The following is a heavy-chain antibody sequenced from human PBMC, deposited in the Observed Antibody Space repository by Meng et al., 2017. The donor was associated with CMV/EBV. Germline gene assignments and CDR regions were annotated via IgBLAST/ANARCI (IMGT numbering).Heavy chain of an antibody. Sequence: SVKVSCKASGGTFSSYTISWVRQAPGQGLEWMGRIIPILGIANYAQKFQGRVTITADKSTSTAYMELSSLRSEDTAVYYCASGGDITFGVVIMSHYYYYGMDV. D-gene: IGHD3-3*01. CDR1: GGTFSSYT. V-gene: IGHV1-69*02. CDR3: ASGGDITFGVVIMSHYYYYGMDV. CDR2: IIPILGIA. J-gene: IGHJ6*01.